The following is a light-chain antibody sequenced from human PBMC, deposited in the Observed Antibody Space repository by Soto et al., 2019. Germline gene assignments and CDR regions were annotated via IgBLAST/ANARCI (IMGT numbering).Light chain of an antibody. CDR1: SGSVSTSHY. J-gene: IGLJ7*01. CDR3: VLYMGSGISLCGGGTQLNGIFV. Sequence: QTVVTQEPSFSVSTGGTVTLTCGLSSGSVSTSHYPSWYQQTPGQAPRTLIYSTNTRSSGVPDRFSGSIVGNKAALTITGAQADDESDYYCVLYMGSGISLCGGGTQLNGIFVFGGGTQLTVL. CDR2: STN. V-gene: IGLV8-61*01.